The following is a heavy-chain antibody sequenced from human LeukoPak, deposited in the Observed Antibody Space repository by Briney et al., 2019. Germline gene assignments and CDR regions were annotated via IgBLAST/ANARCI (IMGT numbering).Heavy chain of an antibody. CDR3: AKADDFWSGYFDY. CDR1: GFSFSSYA. CDR2: ISGSGGST. Sequence: PGGSLRLSCAASGFSFSSYAMSWVRQAPGKGLECVSVISGSGGSTYYADSVKGRFTISRDNSKNTVYLQMNSLRAEDTVVYYCAKADDFWSGYFDYWGQGTLVTVSS. J-gene: IGHJ4*02. V-gene: IGHV3-23*01. D-gene: IGHD3-3*01.